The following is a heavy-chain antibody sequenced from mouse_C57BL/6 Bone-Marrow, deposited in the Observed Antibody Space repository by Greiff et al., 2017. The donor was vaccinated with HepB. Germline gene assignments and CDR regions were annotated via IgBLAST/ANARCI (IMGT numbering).Heavy chain of an antibody. CDR3: AREGRWVLLDFDY. Sequence: VQLQQPGAELVMPGASVKLSCKASGYTFTSYWMHWVKQRPGQGLEWIGEIDPSDSYTNYNQKFKGKSTLTVDKSSSTAYMQLSSLTSEDSAVYYCAREGRWVLLDFDYWGQGTTLTVSS. J-gene: IGHJ2*01. V-gene: IGHV1-69*01. CDR2: IDPSDSYT. D-gene: IGHD1-1*02. CDR1: GYTFTSYW.